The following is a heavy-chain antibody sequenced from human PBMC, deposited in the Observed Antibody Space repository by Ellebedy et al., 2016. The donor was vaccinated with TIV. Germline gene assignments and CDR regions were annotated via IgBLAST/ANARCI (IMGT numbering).Heavy chain of an antibody. CDR3: AGYSSGWFLF. CDR1: GYTFSGYY. D-gene: IGHD6-19*01. CDR2: INPNSGAT. Sequence: ASVKVSXXASGYTFSGYYMHWVRQAPGQGLEWMGWINPNSGATNYAQKFQGRVTMTRDTSISTAYMELSSLTSDDTATYFCAGYSSGWFLFWGQGTLVTVSS. V-gene: IGHV1-2*02. J-gene: IGHJ4*02.